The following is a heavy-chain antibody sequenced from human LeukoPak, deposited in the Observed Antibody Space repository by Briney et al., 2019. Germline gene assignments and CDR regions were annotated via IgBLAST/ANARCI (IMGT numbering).Heavy chain of an antibody. Sequence: SQTLSLTCTVSGGSISSGDYYCSWIRQPPGKGLEWIGYIYYSGSTYYNPSLKSRVTISVDTSKNQFSLKLSSVTAADTAVYYCARSYYDILTGPGGFDIWGQGTMVTVSS. CDR2: IYYSGST. V-gene: IGHV4-30-4*01. D-gene: IGHD3-9*01. CDR3: ARSYYDILTGPGGFDI. CDR1: GGSISSGDYY. J-gene: IGHJ3*02.